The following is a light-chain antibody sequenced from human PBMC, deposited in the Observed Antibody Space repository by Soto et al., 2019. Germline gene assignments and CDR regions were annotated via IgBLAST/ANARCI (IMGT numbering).Light chain of an antibody. V-gene: IGKV3-20*01. CDR2: GAS. CDR1: QSVSSSY. J-gene: IGKJ1*01. CDR3: QQYGSSPGT. Sequence: EIVLTQSPGTLSLSPGERATLSCRANQSVSSSYLAWYQQKPGQAPRLLIYGASSRATGIPDRFSGSESGTDFTLTISRLEPEDFAVYYCQQYGSSPGTFGQGTKVEIK.